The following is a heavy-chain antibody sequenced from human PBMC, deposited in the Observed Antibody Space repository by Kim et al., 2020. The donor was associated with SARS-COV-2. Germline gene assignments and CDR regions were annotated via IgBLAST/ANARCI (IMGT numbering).Heavy chain of an antibody. CDR2: IKSKTDGGTT. D-gene: IGHD1-26*01. V-gene: IGHV3-15*01. J-gene: IGHJ4*01. Sequence: GGSLRLSCAASGFTFSNAWMSWVRQAQGKGLEWVGRIKSKTDGGTTDYAAPVRGRFTISQDASKNTLFLQMNSLETEDTGVYYGTTVFGTYIRGFFDYWGHGTLVTVS. CDR3: TTVFGTYIRGFFDY. CDR1: GFTFSNAW.